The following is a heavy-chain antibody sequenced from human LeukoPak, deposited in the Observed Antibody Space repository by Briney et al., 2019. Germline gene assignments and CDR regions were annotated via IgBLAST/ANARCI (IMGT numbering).Heavy chain of an antibody. D-gene: IGHD4-17*01. V-gene: IGHV3-23*01. CDR1: GITFRNYS. CDR3: GKDPNGDYIGAFDF. Sequence: GGSLRLSCVASGITFRNYSVTWVRQAPGKGLEWVSCITGSGDTRRYADSVKGRFTISRDNSVDTLYLQMNSLSAEDTAIYYCGKDPNGDYIGAFDFWGRGTMVTVSS. J-gene: IGHJ3*01. CDR2: ITGSGDTR.